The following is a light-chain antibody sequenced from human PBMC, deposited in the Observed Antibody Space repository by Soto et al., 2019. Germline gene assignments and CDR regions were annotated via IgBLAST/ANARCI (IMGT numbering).Light chain of an antibody. V-gene: IGKV3-11*01. Sequence: EIVLTQSPATLSLSPGEGATLSCRVSQSVSSSLAWFQQKPGQAPRLLIYDASNRANGIPARFSGSGSGTDSTLTISSLEPEDFAVYYCQHRSNWPYTVGQGNKLEI. J-gene: IGKJ2*01. CDR3: QHRSNWPYT. CDR1: QSVSSS. CDR2: DAS.